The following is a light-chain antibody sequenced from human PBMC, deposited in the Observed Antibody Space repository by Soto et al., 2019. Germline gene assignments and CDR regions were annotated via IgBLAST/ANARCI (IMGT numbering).Light chain of an antibody. CDR1: QTVRTNY. V-gene: IGKV3-20*01. CDR2: GAS. CDR3: QQYSDSPLT. J-gene: IGKJ4*01. Sequence: EIVLTQSPGTLSLSPGERATLSCRASQTVRTNYLAWFQHKPGQAPRLLIYGASSRATGIPDRFSGSVSGTDLTLTINRLEPEDFAVYFCQQYSDSPLTFGGGTEVEIQ.